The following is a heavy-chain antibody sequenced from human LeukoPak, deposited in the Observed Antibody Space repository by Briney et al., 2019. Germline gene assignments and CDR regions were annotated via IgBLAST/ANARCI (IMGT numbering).Heavy chain of an antibody. CDR1: GGSISSSSYY. CDR2: IYYSGST. CDR3: ARPHYKGWQWLGNNWLDP. D-gene: IGHD6-19*01. J-gene: IGHJ5*02. V-gene: IGHV4-39*07. Sequence: SETLSLTCTVSGGSISSSSYYWGWIRQPPGKGLEWIGSIYYSGSTYYNPSLKSRVTISVDTSKNQFSLKLSSVTAADTAVYYCARPHYKGWQWLGNNWLDPWGQGTLVTVSS.